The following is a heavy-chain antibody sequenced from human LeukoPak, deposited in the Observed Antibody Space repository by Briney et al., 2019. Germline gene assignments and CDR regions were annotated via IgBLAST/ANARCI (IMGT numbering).Heavy chain of an antibody. Sequence: GGSLRLSCAASGFTFSSYSMNWVRQAPGKGLEWVSAISGSGGSTYYADSVKGRFTISRDNSKNTLYLQMNSLRAEDTAVYYCAKDFDYYYDSSGQFDYWGQGTLVTVSS. D-gene: IGHD3-22*01. V-gene: IGHV3-23*01. J-gene: IGHJ4*02. CDR2: ISGSGGST. CDR1: GFTFSSYS. CDR3: AKDFDYYYDSSGQFDY.